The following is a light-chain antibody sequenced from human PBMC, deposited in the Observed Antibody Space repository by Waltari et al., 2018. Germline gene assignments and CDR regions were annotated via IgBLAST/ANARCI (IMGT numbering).Light chain of an antibody. CDR2: DVS. Sequence: QSALTQPASVSGSPGQSITISCTGTSSDVGGHNYVSWYQQHPGKAPKLMIYDVSNRPSGVSNRFSGSRSGNAASLTISRLQAEDEADYYCSSYTSSSTLEVFGGGTKLTVL. V-gene: IGLV2-14*01. J-gene: IGLJ3*02. CDR3: SSYTSSSTLEV. CDR1: SSDVGGHNY.